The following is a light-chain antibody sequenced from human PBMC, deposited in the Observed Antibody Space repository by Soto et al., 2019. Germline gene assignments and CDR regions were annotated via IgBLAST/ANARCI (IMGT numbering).Light chain of an antibody. CDR2: DAS. Sequence: EIVLTQSPATLSLSPGDRATLSCRASQSVSSYLAWYQQKPGQAPRLLIYDASSRATGIPARFSSGGSGTDFARTITSLEAEDFAVYYCQQRSNWPSTFGGGTKVEIK. V-gene: IGKV3-11*01. CDR3: QQRSNWPST. J-gene: IGKJ4*01. CDR1: QSVSSY.